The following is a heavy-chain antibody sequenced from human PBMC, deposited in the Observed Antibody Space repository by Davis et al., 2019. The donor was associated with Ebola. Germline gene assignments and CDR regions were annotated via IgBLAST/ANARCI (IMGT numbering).Heavy chain of an antibody. D-gene: IGHD3-16*02. Sequence: PPESLTLSCAASGLTSTNYAITWVRQAPGKGLEWVSFISGSGGNTYYGDSVKGRFTISRDNSKDTLYLQMNSLRAEDTAVYYCAKACHMVIVKPFDYWGQGTLVTVSS. CDR1: GLTSTNYA. J-gene: IGHJ4*02. CDR2: ISGSGGNT. V-gene: IGHV3-23*01. CDR3: AKACHMVIVKPFDY.